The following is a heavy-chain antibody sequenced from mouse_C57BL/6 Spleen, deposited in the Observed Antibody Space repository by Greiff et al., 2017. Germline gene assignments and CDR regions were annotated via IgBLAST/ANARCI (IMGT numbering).Heavy chain of an antibody. CDR3: ARDADYDGAMDY. Sequence: EVKLVESGGGLVQSGRSLRLSCATSGFTFSDFSMEWVRQAPGKGLEWIAANRNNANDYTTEYSASVKGRFIVSRDTSQSILYLQMNALRAEDTAIYYCARDADYDGAMDYWGQGTSVTVSS. D-gene: IGHD2-4*01. CDR1: GFTFSDFS. CDR2: NRNNANDYTT. V-gene: IGHV7-1*01. J-gene: IGHJ4*01.